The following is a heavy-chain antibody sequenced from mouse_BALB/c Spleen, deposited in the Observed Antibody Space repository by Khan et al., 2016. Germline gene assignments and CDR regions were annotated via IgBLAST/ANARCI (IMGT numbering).Heavy chain of an antibody. Sequence: QLEESGPGLVNPSQSLSLTCTVTGYSITSDYAWNWIRQFPGNKLEWMGYISYSGSTSYNPSLKSRISITRDTSKNQFFLQLNSVTTEDTATYYCARDYYGSSYFDYWGQGTTLTVSS. CDR3: ARDYYGSSYFDY. V-gene: IGHV3-2*02. D-gene: IGHD1-1*01. CDR1: GYSITSDYA. J-gene: IGHJ2*01. CDR2: ISYSGST.